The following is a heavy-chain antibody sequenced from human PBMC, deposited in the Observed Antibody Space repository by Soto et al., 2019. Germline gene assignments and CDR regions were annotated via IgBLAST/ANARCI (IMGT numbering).Heavy chain of an antibody. V-gene: IGHV3-23*01. D-gene: IGHD3-22*01. J-gene: IGHJ5*01. Sequence: GGSLRLSCAASGFIFSNYAMSWVRQAPGKGLEWVSFISGSGSSTYYADSVKGRFTISRGNSKNTLYLQMNGLRAEDAAVYYCAKGDYYDSSGYDSWGQGTLVTVSS. CDR1: GFIFSNYA. CDR2: ISGSGSST. CDR3: AKGDYYDSSGYDS.